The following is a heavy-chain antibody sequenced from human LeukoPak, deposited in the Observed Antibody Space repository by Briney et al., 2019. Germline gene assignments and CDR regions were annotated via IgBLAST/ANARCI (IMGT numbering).Heavy chain of an antibody. CDR1: GGSISSYY. J-gene: IGHJ4*02. V-gene: IGHV4-59*12. Sequence: SETLSLTCTVSGGSISSYYWSWIRQPPGKGLEWIGYIYYSGGTNYNPSLKSRVTISVDKSKNQFSLQLNSVTPDDTAVYFCARGQTGSGRIFDYWGQGTLVTVSS. CDR3: ARGQTGSGRIFDY. CDR2: IYYSGGT. D-gene: IGHD2-15*01.